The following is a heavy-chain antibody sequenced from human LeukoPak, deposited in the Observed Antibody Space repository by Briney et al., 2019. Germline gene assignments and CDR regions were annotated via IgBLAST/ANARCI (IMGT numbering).Heavy chain of an antibody. CDR3: AKHDSGLYQLQHVDY. Sequence: GGSLRLSCAASGFTFSSYAMSWVRQAPGKGLEWVSAISGSGGSTYYADSVKGRFTISRDNSKNTLYLQMNSLRAEDTALYYCAKHDSGLYQLQHVDYWGQGTLVTVSS. V-gene: IGHV3-23*01. D-gene: IGHD2-2*01. CDR2: ISGSGGST. CDR1: GFTFSSYA. J-gene: IGHJ4*01.